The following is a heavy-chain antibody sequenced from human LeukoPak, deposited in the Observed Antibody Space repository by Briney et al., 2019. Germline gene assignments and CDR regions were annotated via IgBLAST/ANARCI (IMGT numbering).Heavy chain of an antibody. Sequence: GGSLRLSRAASGFXFSSYWMHWVRQAPGKGLVWVSRIDTDGSSTTYADSVKGRVTISRDNAKNTLYLQMTSLRAEDTAVYYCATEMSAMVYWGQGTLVTVSS. CDR3: ATEMSAMVY. D-gene: IGHD2-8*01. J-gene: IGHJ4*02. V-gene: IGHV3-74*01. CDR1: GFXFSSYW. CDR2: IDTDGSST.